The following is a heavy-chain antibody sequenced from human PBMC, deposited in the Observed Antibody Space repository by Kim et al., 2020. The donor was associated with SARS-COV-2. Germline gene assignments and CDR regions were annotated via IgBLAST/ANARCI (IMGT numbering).Heavy chain of an antibody. D-gene: IGHD3-22*01. Sequence: ADSVQGRFTISRDNAKNSLYLQMNSLRAEATAVYYCAREKSSGYYVSFDYWGQGTLVTVSS. J-gene: IGHJ4*02. V-gene: IGHV3-11*06. CDR3: AREKSSGYYVSFDY.